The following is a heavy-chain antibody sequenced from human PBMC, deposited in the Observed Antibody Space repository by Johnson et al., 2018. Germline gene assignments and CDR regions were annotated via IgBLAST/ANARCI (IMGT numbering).Heavy chain of an antibody. Sequence: VQLVESGGGLVKPGGSLRLSCAASGFTFSRYTLNWVRQAPGKGLEWVSSISSNSAYIYYADSVKGRFTLSRDNAKNSLYLQMNSRRAEDTAVCYCARDWEEMATITRYFQHWGQGTLVTVSS. J-gene: IGHJ1*01. CDR1: GFTFSRYT. V-gene: IGHV3-21*01. CDR3: ARDWEEMATITRYFQH. D-gene: IGHD5-24*01. CDR2: ISSNSAYI.